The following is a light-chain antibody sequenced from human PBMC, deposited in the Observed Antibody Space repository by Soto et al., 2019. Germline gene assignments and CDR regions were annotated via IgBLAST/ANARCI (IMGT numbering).Light chain of an antibody. CDR1: TGPVTNGHF. CDR2: DTD. Sequence: VVTQEPSLTVSPGGTVTLTCGSSTGPVTNGHFPYWFQQKPGQAPRPLIYDTDNKHSWTPARFSASLLGDKAALTLSGALPEDEADYYCLLSYTGRLYVFGPGTKVTVL. J-gene: IGLJ1*01. V-gene: IGLV7-46*01. CDR3: LLSYTGRLYV.